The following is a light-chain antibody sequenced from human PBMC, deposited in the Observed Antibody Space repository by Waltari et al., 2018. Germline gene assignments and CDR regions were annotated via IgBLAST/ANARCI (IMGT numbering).Light chain of an antibody. CDR1: QSVSVW. CDR3: QQYNSYST. Sequence: DVQMTQSPSTLSASVGDRVTITCRASQSVSVWLAWYQQKPGKAPNLLIYAASSLESGVPSRFSGSGSGTEFTLTISGLQPDDFATYYCQQYNSYSTFGQGTKVGIK. J-gene: IGKJ1*01. V-gene: IGKV1-5*03. CDR2: AAS.